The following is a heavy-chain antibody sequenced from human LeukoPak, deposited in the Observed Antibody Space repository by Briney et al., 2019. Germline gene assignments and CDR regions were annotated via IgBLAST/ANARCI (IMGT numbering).Heavy chain of an antibody. CDR2: ISGSGGST. Sequence: GGSLRLSCAGFGFTFSSYAMSWVRQAPGKGLEWVSAISGSGGSTFYADSVKGRFTISRDNSKNTLYLQMSSLRAEDTAVYYCARGYDSSGYYTEFGYWGQGTLVTVSS. J-gene: IGHJ4*02. V-gene: IGHV3-23*01. CDR1: GFTFSSYA. D-gene: IGHD3-22*01. CDR3: ARGYDSSGYYTEFGY.